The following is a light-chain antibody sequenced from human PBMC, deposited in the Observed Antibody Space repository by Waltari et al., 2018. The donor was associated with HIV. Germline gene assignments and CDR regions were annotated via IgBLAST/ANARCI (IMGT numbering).Light chain of an antibody. CDR2: YDS. CDR1: NIERKS. CDR3: QVWDSSSDHVL. J-gene: IGLJ2*01. Sequence: SSLLTQIPSVSVAPGQTARITCWGNNIERKSVHWYQQKPGQAPLLVIYYDSDRPSGIPERFSGSNSGNTATLTISRVGDGDEADYYCQVWDSSSDHVLFGGGTRLTVL. V-gene: IGLV3-21*04.